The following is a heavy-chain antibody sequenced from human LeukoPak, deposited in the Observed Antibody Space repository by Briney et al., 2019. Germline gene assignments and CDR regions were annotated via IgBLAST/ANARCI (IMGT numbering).Heavy chain of an antibody. CDR2: ISYDGSNK. CDR3: AKGSSGYFADL. V-gene: IGHV3-30*04. J-gene: IGHJ5*02. D-gene: IGHD3-22*01. CDR1: GFTFSNYA. Sequence: GGSLRLSCAVSGFTFSNYAMHWVRQAPGKGLEWVTLISYDGSNKNYADSVKGRFTISRDNSKNTLFLQMSSLRAEDTALYYCAKGSSGYFADLWGQGTLVTVSS.